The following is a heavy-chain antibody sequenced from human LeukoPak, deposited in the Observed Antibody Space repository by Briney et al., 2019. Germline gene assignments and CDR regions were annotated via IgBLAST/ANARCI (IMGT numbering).Heavy chain of an antibody. V-gene: IGHV4-39*01. CDR2: IYFSGST. D-gene: IGHD1-7*01. CDR1: GGSITSTTYY. J-gene: IGHJ5*02. Sequence: SETLSLTCTVSGGSITSTTYYWGWIRQPPGKGLEWIGSIYFSGSTYYNLSLKSRITISVDTSKNQFSLKLNSVTAADTAVYYCARGTNRLYRFDPWRQGTLVTVSS. CDR3: ARGTNRLYRFDP.